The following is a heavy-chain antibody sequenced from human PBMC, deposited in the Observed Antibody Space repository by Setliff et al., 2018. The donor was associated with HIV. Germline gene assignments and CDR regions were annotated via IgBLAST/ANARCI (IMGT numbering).Heavy chain of an antibody. J-gene: IGHJ4*02. CDR1: GGSSSGYY. D-gene: IGHD3-3*01. Sequence: PSETLSLTCAVYGGSSSGYYWTWIRQPPGKGLEWIGEINHSGSINYNPFLKSRVTISVDKSNNHFSLKLSSVTAADTAVYYCARGFRSGRIFGIDYWGQGTLVTVSS. CDR3: ARGFRSGRIFGIDY. V-gene: IGHV4-34*01. CDR2: INHSGSI.